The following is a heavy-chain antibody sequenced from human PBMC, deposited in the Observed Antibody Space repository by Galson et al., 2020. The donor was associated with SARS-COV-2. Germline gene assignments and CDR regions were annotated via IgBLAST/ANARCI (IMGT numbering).Heavy chain of an antibody. CDR1: GYSFTSYR. CDR2: INHGDSDT. CDR3: ARHAHSYDSCGYYLDY. J-gene: IGHJ4*02. V-gene: IGHV5-51*01. Sequence: GESLKISCKGSGYSFTSYRIGWARQMRRKGLEWTGIINHGDSDTRYRPFFQGQVLLPADKSISTAYLQWSSLKASDTVMYYCARHAHSYDSCGYYLDYLGQGTLVTFSS. D-gene: IGHD3-22*01.